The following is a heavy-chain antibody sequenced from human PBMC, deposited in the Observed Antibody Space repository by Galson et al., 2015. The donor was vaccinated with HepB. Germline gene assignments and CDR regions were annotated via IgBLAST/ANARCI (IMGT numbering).Heavy chain of an antibody. CDR2: INPNSGGT. V-gene: IGHV1-2*04. D-gene: IGHD6-19*01. Sequence: SVKVSCKASGYTFTGYYMHWVRQAPGQGLEWMGWINPNSGGTNYAQKFQGLVTMTRDTSISTAYMELSRLRSDDTAVYYCARETKIAVAGRVYGMDVWGQGTTVTVSS. CDR1: GYTFTGYY. CDR3: ARETKIAVAGRVYGMDV. J-gene: IGHJ6*02.